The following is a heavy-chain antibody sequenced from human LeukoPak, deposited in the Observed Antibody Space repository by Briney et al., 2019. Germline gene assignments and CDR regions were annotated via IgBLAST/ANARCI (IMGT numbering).Heavy chain of an antibody. D-gene: IGHD2-21*02. V-gene: IGHV4-61*02. CDR2: IYTSGST. CDR1: GGSISSGSYY. Sequence: SETLSLTCTVSGGSISSGSYYWSWIRQPAGKGLEWIGRIYTSGSTNYNPSLKSRVTISVDTSKNQFSLKLSSVTAADTAVYYCAGGGDEGAFDIWGQGTMVTVSS. CDR3: AGGGDEGAFDI. J-gene: IGHJ3*02.